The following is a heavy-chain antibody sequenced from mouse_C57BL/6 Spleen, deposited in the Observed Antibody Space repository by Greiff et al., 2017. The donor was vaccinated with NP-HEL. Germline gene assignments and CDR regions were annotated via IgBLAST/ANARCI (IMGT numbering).Heavy chain of an antibody. CDR1: GYTFTSYW. V-gene: IGHV1-55*01. CDR2: IYPGSGST. D-gene: IGHD2-10*01. Sequence: QVQLQQPGAELVKPGASVKMSCKASGYTFTSYWITWVKQRPGPGLEWIGDIYPGSGSTNYNEKFKSKATLTVDTSSSTAYMQLSSLTSEDSAVYYCARGDPTNTEAMDYWGQGTSVTVSS. J-gene: IGHJ4*01. CDR3: ARGDPTNTEAMDY.